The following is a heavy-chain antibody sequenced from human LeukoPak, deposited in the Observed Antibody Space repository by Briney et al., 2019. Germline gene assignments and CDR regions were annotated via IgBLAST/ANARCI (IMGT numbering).Heavy chain of an antibody. J-gene: IGHJ4*02. CDR1: GFTFSTYG. D-gene: IGHD2-15*01. Sequence: GGTLRLSCAASGFTFSTYGMSWVRQAPGKGLQWVSTIPSGGGTYYADSVKGRFTISRDNSKNTLYLQVNSLQSEDTAVYYCASCRGSCYSGQYYFHYWGQGTLVTVSS. V-gene: IGHV3-23*01. CDR2: IPSGGGT. CDR3: ASCRGSCYSGQYYFHY.